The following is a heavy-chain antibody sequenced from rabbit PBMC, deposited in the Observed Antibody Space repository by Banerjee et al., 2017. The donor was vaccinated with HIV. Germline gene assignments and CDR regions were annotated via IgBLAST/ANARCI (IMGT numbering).Heavy chain of an antibody. CDR1: GFTLSNYW. CDR2: IYPASSGST. V-gene: IGHV1S45*01. D-gene: IGHD6-1*01. Sequence: QEQLEESGGDLVKPEGSLTLTCTASGFTLSNYWMNWVRQAPGKGLEWIACIYPASSGSTYYANWAKGRFTISKTSSTTVTLQMTSLTAADTATYFCARENYAGYGYGMTLWGPGTLVTVS. CDR3: ARENYAGYGYGMTL. J-gene: IGHJ4*01.